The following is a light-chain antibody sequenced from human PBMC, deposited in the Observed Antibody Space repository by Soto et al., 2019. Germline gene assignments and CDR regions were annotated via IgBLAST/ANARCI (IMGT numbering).Light chain of an antibody. Sequence: DIVMTQSPDSLAVSLGERATINCKSSQSVLYSSNNNNYLAWYQQKPGQPPKLLIYWSSTRESGVPDRFTGSGSGTDFTLTISSLRPEDVAVYYCQQYYSPPFTVGPGTKVDIE. CDR3: QQYYSPPFT. CDR2: WSS. CDR1: QSVLYSSNNNNY. J-gene: IGKJ3*01. V-gene: IGKV4-1*01.